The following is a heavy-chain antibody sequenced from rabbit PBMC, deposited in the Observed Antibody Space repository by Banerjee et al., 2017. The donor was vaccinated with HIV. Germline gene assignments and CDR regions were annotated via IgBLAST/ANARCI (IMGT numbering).Heavy chain of an antibody. J-gene: IGHJ4*01. CDR3: ARDLAGVVGWNLNL. CDR2: INTGSGST. CDR1: GFDFNSYY. Sequence: EESGGRLVQPGGSLTLSCKASGFDFNSYYMTWVRQAPGKGPEWIACINTGSGSTSYASWAKGRFTITSNTNQNTVTLKMTSLTAADTATYFCARDLAGVVGWNLNLWGQGTLVTVS. V-gene: IGHV1S47*01. D-gene: IGHD4-1*01.